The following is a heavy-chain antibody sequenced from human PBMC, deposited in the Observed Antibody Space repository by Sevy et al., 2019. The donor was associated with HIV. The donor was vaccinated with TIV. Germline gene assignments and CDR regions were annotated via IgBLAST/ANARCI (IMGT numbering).Heavy chain of an antibody. J-gene: IGHJ5*02. CDR3: AREQGVRGVIQANYFDP. V-gene: IGHV1-69*13. CDR2: IIPIFGTA. D-gene: IGHD3-10*01. Sequence: ASVKVSCKSSGGTFSTYSINWVRQAPGQGLEWMGMIIPIFGTANYAQRFQGRVTITADESTSTAYMELTSLRPEDTAVYYCAREQGVRGVIQANYFDPWGQGTLVTVSS. CDR1: GGTFSTYS.